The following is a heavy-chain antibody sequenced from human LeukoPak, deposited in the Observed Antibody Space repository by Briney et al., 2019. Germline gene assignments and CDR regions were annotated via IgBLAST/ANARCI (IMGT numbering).Heavy chain of an antibody. CDR3: AKGCSGGSCYSFDY. D-gene: IGHD2-15*01. Sequence: GGSLRLSSAASGFTFSSYVMSWVRQTPGKGLEWVSAISGSGDDTYYADSVKGRFTISRDNSKNTLYLQMNSLRAEDTAVYYCAKGCSGGSCYSFDYWGQGTLVTVSS. V-gene: IGHV3-23*01. CDR1: GFTFSSYV. J-gene: IGHJ4*02. CDR2: ISGSGDDT.